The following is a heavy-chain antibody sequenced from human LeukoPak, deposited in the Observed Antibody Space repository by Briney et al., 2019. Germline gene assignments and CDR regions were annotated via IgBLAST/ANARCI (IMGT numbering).Heavy chain of an antibody. V-gene: IGHV3-23*01. CDR3: ARDRLAAAGAKNFNY. Sequence: GGSLRLSCAASGFTFSSYAMSWVRQAPGEGLEWVSAVSGSGTSTYYADSVSGRFTISRDNSNNTLYLQMNTLRPEDTAVYYCARDRLAAAGAKNFNYWGQGTLVTVSS. CDR1: GFTFSSYA. CDR2: VSGSGTST. J-gene: IGHJ4*02. D-gene: IGHD6-13*01.